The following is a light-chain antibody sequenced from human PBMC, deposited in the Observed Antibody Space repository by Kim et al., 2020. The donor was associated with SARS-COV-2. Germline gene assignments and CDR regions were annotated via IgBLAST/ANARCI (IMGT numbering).Light chain of an antibody. CDR3: NSRDSSGNHVV. V-gene: IGLV3-19*01. J-gene: IGLJ2*01. CDR2: GKN. CDR1: TLRSYY. Sequence: AVGQTVRITCQGDTLRSYYASWYQQKPAQAPVLVIYGKNNRPSGIPDRFSGSSSGNTASLTITGAQAEDEADYYCNSRDSSGNHVVFGGGTQLTVL.